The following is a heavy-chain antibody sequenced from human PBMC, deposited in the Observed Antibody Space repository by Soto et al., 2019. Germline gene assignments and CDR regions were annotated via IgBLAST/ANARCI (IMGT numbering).Heavy chain of an antibody. V-gene: IGHV3-64*01. CDR2: ISSNGGST. CDR1: GFTFSSYA. J-gene: IGHJ3*02. CDR3: ARYRINAFDI. D-gene: IGHD2-21*01. Sequence: LRLSCAASGFTFSSYAMHWVRQAPGKGLEYVSAISSNGGSTYYANSVKGRFTISRDNSKNTLYLQMGSLRAEDMAVYYCARYRINAFDIWGQGTMVTVSS.